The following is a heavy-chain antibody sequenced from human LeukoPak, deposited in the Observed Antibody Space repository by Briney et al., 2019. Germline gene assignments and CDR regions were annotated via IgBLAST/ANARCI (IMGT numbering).Heavy chain of an antibody. Sequence: GGSLRLSCAASGFTFSDYYMSWIRQAPGKGLEWVSYISSSGSTIYYADSVKGRFTVSRDNAKNTLLLQMNSLRAEDTAVYHCVREMGSSSYVFDFWGQGTMVTVSS. CDR1: GFTFSDYY. V-gene: IGHV3-11*04. J-gene: IGHJ3*01. D-gene: IGHD6-13*01. CDR3: VREMGSSSYVFDF. CDR2: ISSSGSTI.